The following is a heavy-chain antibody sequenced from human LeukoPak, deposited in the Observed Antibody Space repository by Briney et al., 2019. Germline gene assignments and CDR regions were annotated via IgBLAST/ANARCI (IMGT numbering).Heavy chain of an antibody. CDR3: ARGSGGDY. CDR2: SYTSEST. CDR1: GGFISSGSYY. J-gene: IGHJ4*02. D-gene: IGHD1-14*01. Sequence: SETLTLTCSVSGGFISSGSYYWSWIRQPAGKGLEWIGRSYTSESTNYIPSVQSLVTISGVTSKTQCSLKLSSLTAADTAVYYCARGSGGDYWGQGTLITVSS. V-gene: IGHV4-61*02.